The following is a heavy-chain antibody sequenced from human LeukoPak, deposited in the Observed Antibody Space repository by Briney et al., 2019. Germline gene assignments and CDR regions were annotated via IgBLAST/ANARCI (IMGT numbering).Heavy chain of an antibody. CDR1: GGTFSSYA. CDR2: IIPIFGTA. CDR3: ARVEYISGYSHVY. J-gene: IGHJ4*02. D-gene: IGHD3-22*01. V-gene: IGHV1-69*13. Sequence: SVTVSCKASGGTFSSYAISWVRQAPGQGLEWMGGIIPIFGTANYAQKFQGRVTITADESTSTAYMELSSLRSEDTAVYYCARVEYISGYSHVYWGQGTLVTVSS.